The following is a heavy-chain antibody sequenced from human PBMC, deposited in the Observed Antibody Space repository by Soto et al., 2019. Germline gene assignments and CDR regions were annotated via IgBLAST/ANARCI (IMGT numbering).Heavy chain of an antibody. Sequence: QVQLVQSGAEVKKPGAPVKVSCKASGYTFTDYDINWVRQATGQGLVWMGWMNPNTGNTRYAQNFQGRLIMTRDTSISTAYRELSSLRSEDTAVYYCARGKLATMTDFWGQGTLVTVSS. D-gene: IGHD5-12*01. CDR1: GYTFTDYD. V-gene: IGHV1-8*01. CDR2: MNPNTGNT. CDR3: ARGKLATMTDF. J-gene: IGHJ4*02.